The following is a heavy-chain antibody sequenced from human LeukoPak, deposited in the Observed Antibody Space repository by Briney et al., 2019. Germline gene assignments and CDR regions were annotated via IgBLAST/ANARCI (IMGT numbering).Heavy chain of an antibody. J-gene: IGHJ6*02. CDR2: ISGDGYST. CDR3: AKSRGGPTMVRGVTSATDVYGMDV. D-gene: IGHD3-10*01. CDR1: GFTFDDYA. V-gene: IGHV3-43*02. Sequence: GGSLRLSCAASGFTFDDYAMHWVRQAPGKGLEWVSLISGDGYSTDYADSVKGRFTISRDNSKNSLYLQMNSLRTEDTALYYCAKSRGGPTMVRGVTSATDVYGMDVWGQGTTVTVSS.